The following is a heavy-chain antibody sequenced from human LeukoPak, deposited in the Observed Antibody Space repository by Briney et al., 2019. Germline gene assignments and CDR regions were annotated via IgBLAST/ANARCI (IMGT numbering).Heavy chain of an antibody. CDR1: GYTFTSFW. D-gene: IGHD7-27*01. Sequence: GESLKISCKGSGYTFTSFWIGWVRQMPGKVLEWMGIIYPGDSDTTYSPSFQGQVTISADRSITTAYLQWSSLKASDTAMYYCARRYCWGSSDYFDYWGQGTLVTVSS. V-gene: IGHV5-51*01. J-gene: IGHJ4*02. CDR3: ARRYCWGSSDYFDY. CDR2: IYPGDSDT.